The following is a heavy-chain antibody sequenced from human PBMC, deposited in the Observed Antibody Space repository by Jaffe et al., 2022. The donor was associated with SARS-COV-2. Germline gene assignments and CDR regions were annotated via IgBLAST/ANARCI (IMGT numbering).Heavy chain of an antibody. D-gene: IGHD1-26*01. J-gene: IGHJ5*02. CDR1: GYTFTSYA. V-gene: IGHV1-3*01. CDR2: INAGNGNT. Sequence: QVQLVQSGAEVKKPGASVKVSCKASGYTFTSYAMHWVRQAPGQRLEWMGWINAGNGNTKYSQKFQGRVTITRDTSASTAYMELSSLRSEDTAVYYCARRIVGPWAYNWFDPWGQGTLVTVSS. CDR3: ARRIVGPWAYNWFDP.